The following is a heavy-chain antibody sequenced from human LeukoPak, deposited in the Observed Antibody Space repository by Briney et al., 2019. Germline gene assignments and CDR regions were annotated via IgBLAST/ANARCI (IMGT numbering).Heavy chain of an antibody. Sequence: SQTLSLTCTVPGGSISSGGYYWSWIRQPPGKGLEWIGYIYHSGSTYYNPSLKSRVTISVDRSKNQFSLKLSSVTAADTAVYYCASYSSSVPDYWGQGTLVTVSS. CDR2: IYHSGST. CDR3: ASYSSSVPDY. CDR1: GGSISSGGYY. V-gene: IGHV4-30-2*01. J-gene: IGHJ4*02. D-gene: IGHD6-6*01.